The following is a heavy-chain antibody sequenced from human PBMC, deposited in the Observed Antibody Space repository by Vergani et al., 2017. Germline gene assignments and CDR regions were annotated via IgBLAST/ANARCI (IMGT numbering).Heavy chain of an antibody. D-gene: IGHD3-9*01. J-gene: IGHJ4*02. V-gene: IGHV3-23*01. CDR2: ISGSGGST. Sequence: EVQLLESGGGLVQPGGSLRLSCAASGFTFSSYAMSWVRQAPGKGLEWVSAISGSGGSTYYADSVKGRFTISRDNSKNTLYLQMNSLRAEDTAVYYCARDGYDILTGYYNLLDYWGQGTLVTVSS. CDR3: ARDGYDILTGYYNLLDY. CDR1: GFTFSSYA.